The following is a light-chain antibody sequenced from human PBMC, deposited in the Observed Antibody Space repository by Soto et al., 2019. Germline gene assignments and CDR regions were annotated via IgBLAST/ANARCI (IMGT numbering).Light chain of an antibody. J-gene: IGKJ4*01. CDR1: QGVSSY. CDR3: HQHNSYPLT. Sequence: IQLTQSPSSLSASVGDRVTITCRASQGVSSYLAWYQQKPGKAPNLLIYVTSTLQSGVPSRFSGSGSGTDLTLTISSLQPEDFATYYCHQHNSYPLTFGGGTKVEIK. V-gene: IGKV1-9*01. CDR2: VTS.